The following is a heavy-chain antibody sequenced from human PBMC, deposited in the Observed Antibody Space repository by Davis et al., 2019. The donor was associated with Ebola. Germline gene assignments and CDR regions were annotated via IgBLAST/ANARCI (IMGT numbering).Heavy chain of an antibody. CDR3: ATIAAALTSAFDI. D-gene: IGHD6-13*01. V-gene: IGHV5-51*01. Sequence: GESLKISCKGSGYSFTSYWIGWVRQMPGKGLEWMGIIYPGDSDTRYSPSFQGQVTISADKSISTAYLQWSSLKASDTAMYYCATIAAALTSAFDIWGQGTMVTVSS. CDR2: IYPGDSDT. CDR1: GYSFTSYW. J-gene: IGHJ3*02.